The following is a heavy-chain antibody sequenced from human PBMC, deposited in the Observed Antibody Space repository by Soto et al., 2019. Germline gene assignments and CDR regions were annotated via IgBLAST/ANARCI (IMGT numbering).Heavy chain of an antibody. D-gene: IGHD3-10*01. CDR1: GFTLTKAS. CDR2: IKSNADGGAT. CDR3: TTAPFSFITLPGTSFLIGMDV. J-gene: IGHJ6*02. V-gene: IGHV3-15*01. Sequence: GGSLRLSCASSGFTLTKASMSLVRQAPGKGLEWVGHIKSNADGGATDYAAPVKGRFTVSRDDSRNTLYLQLNSLKTEDTAVYYCTTAPFSFITLPGTSFLIGMDVWGQGTTVTVSS.